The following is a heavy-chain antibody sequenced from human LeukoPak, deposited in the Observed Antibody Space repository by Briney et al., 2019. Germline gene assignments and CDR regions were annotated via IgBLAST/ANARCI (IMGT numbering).Heavy chain of an antibody. CDR3: ARQRLERWVMIVDEPELTGFFDY. J-gene: IGHJ4*02. CDR1: GGSISSSSYY. V-gene: IGHV4-39*01. CDR2: IYYSGST. Sequence: KPSETLSLTCTVSGGSISSSSYYWGWIRQPPGKGLEWIGSIYYSGSTYYNPSLKSRVTISVDTSKNQFSLKLSSVTAADTAVYYCARQRLERWVMIVDEPELTGFFDYWGQGTLVTVSS. D-gene: IGHD3-22*01.